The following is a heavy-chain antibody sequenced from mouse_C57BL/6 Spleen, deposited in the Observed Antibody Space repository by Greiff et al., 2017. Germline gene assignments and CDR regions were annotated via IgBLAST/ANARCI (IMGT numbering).Heavy chain of an antibody. CDR2: IDPSDSYT. J-gene: IGHJ4*01. CDR1: GYTFTSYW. V-gene: IGHV1-50*01. CDR3: ARGDTEVGAMDY. Sequence: QVQLQQPGAELVKPGASVKLSCKASGYTFTSYWMQWVKQRPGQGLEWIGEIDPSDSYTNYNQKFKGKATLTVETSSSTAYMQRSSLTSEDSAVYYCARGDTEVGAMDYWGQGTSVTVSS. D-gene: IGHD1-1*01.